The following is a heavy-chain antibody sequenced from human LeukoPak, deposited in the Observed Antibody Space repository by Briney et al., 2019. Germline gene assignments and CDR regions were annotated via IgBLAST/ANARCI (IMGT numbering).Heavy chain of an antibody. CDR3: AVATRSFLPDYC. D-gene: IGHD5-12*01. Sequence: PGGSLRLSCAASGFTFSSYWMHWVRQAPGKGLVWVSRIDSYGSSISFADSVKGRFTISRDNAKDSLYLQMNSLRAEDTALYYCAVATRSFLPDYCWGQGPLVSVSS. CDR2: IDSYGSSI. CDR1: GFTFSSYW. V-gene: IGHV3-74*01. J-gene: IGHJ4*02.